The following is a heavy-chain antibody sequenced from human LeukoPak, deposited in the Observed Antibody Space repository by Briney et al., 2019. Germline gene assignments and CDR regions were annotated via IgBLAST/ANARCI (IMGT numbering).Heavy chain of an antibody. CDR3: ARDGMTTVTPEALEPSDFDY. Sequence: GGSLRLSCEASGFAFYTYTMIWVRQAPGKGLEWVSSVTSSGRYVYYADSLKGRFTISRDNAQNTLYLQMNSLRAEDMAVYYCARDGMTTVTPEALEPSDFDYWGQGTLVTVSS. J-gene: IGHJ4*02. D-gene: IGHD4-17*01. V-gene: IGHV3-21*06. CDR2: VTSSGRYV. CDR1: GFAFYTYT.